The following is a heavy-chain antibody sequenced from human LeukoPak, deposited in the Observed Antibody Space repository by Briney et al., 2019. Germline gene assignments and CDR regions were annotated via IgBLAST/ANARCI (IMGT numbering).Heavy chain of an antibody. J-gene: IGHJ6*02. CDR2: IWYDGSNK. V-gene: IGHV3-33*01. CDR3: ARVGPRGWFGELYPYYGMDV. Sequence: GRSLRLSCAASGFTFSSYGMHWVRQAPGKGLEWVAVIWYDGSNKYYADSVKGRFTISRDNSKNTLYLQMNSLRAEDTAVYYCARVGPRGWFGELYPYYGMDVWGQGTTVTVSS. CDR1: GFTFSSYG. D-gene: IGHD3-10*01.